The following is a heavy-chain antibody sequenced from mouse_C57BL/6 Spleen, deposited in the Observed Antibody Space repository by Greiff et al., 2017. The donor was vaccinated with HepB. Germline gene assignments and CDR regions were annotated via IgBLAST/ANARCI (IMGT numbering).Heavy chain of an antibody. CDR3: ARDGPPLYDYGFAY. Sequence: EVQLQQSGPGLVKPSQSLSLTCSVTGYSITSGYYWNWIRQFPGNKLEWMGYISYDGSNNYNPSLKNRISITRDTHKNQFFLKLNSVTTEETATYSGARDGPPLYDYGFAYWGQGTLVTVSA. J-gene: IGHJ3*01. CDR2: ISYDGSN. V-gene: IGHV3-6*01. D-gene: IGHD2-4*01. CDR1: GYSITSGYY.